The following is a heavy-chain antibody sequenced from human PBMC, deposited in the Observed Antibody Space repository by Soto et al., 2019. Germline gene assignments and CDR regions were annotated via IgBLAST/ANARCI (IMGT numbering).Heavy chain of an antibody. CDR2: ISYDGSNK. V-gene: IGHV3-30-3*01. Sequence: QVQLVESGGGVVQPGRSLRLSCAASGFTFSSYAMHWVRQAPGKGLEWVAVISYDGSNKYYADSVKGRFTISRDNSKNXLYLQMNSLRAEDTAVYYCARVSIPIELAYYYGMDVWGQGTTVTVSS. J-gene: IGHJ6*02. D-gene: IGHD2-2*02. CDR1: GFTFSSYA. CDR3: ARVSIPIELAYYYGMDV.